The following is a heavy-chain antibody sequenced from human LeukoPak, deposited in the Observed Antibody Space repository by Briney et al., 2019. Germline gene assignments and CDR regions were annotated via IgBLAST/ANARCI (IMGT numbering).Heavy chain of an antibody. J-gene: IGHJ4*02. V-gene: IGHV3-11*01. CDR3: ARDRQYYDILTGYDYFDY. CDR1: GFTFSDYY. D-gene: IGHD3-9*01. Sequence: PGGSLRLSCAASGFTFSDYYMSWIRQAPGKGLEWVSYISSSGSTIYYADSVKGRFTISRDNAKNSLYLQMNSLRAEDTAVYYCARDRQYYDILTGYDYFDYWGQGTLVTVSS. CDR2: ISSSGSTI.